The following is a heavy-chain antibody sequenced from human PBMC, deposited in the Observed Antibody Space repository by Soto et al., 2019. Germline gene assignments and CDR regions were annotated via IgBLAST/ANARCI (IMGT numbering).Heavy chain of an antibody. Sequence: EVQLVESGGGLVQPGRSLRLSCAASGFTFDDYAMHWVRQAPGKGLEWVSGISWNSGSIGYADSVKGRFTISRDNAKNSLYLQMNSLRAEDTALYYCAKGGRSWYYFDYWGQGTLVTVSS. D-gene: IGHD6-13*01. J-gene: IGHJ4*02. CDR2: ISWNSGSI. CDR3: AKGGRSWYYFDY. V-gene: IGHV3-9*01. CDR1: GFTFDDYA.